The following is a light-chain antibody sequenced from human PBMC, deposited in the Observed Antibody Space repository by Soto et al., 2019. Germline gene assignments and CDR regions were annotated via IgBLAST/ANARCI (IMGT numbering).Light chain of an antibody. CDR2: DVT. V-gene: IGLV2-14*01. CDR3: SSHSKLTPYV. CDR1: SSDVGAYNY. J-gene: IGLJ1*01. Sequence: QSVLTRPASVSGSPGQSITISCTGTSSDVGAYNYVSWYQQHPGKAPKLMIYDVTNRPSGVSNRFSGSKSDNTASLTISGLQAEDGADYFCSSHSKLTPYVFGTGTKVTVL.